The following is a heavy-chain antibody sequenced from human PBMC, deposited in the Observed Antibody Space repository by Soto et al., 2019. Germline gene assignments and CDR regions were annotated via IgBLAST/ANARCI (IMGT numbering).Heavy chain of an antibody. J-gene: IGHJ4*02. CDR1: GFTFSSYS. CDR2: ISSSSSYI. V-gene: IGHV3-21*01. CDR3: ARGLDYGDYDY. Sequence: EVQLVESGGGLVKPGGSLRLSCAASGFTFSSYSMNWVRQAPGKGLEWVSSISSSSSYIYYADSVKGRFTISRDNAKNSLYRQMNSLRAEDTAVSYCARGLDYGDYDYWGQGTLVTVSS. D-gene: IGHD4-17*01.